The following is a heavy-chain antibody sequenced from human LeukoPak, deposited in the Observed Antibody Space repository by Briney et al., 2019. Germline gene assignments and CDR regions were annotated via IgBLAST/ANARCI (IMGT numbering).Heavy chain of an antibody. CDR2: ISSSSSYI. D-gene: IGHD3-22*01. Sequence: GGSLRLSCAASGFTFSSYSMNWVRQAPGKGLEWVSSISSSSSYIYYADSVKGRFTISRDNAKNSLYLQMNSLRAEDTAVYYCARAHYYDSSGYYPDAFDIWGQGTMVTVSS. CDR3: ARAHYYDSSGYYPDAFDI. V-gene: IGHV3-21*01. CDR1: GFTFSSYS. J-gene: IGHJ3*02.